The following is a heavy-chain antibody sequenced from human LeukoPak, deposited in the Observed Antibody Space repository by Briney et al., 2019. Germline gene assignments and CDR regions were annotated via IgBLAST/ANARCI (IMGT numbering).Heavy chain of an antibody. V-gene: IGHV3-53*01. CDR1: GFTVSSNY. D-gene: IGHD6-19*01. CDR2: IYSGGST. Sequence: GGSLRLSCAASGFTVSSNYMSWVRQAPGKGLEWVSVIYSGGSTYHADSVKGRFTISRDNSKNTLYLQMNSLRAEDTAEYYCAKDSNGWYQRGSNYFDYWGQGTLVTVSS. CDR3: AKDSNGWYQRGSNYFDY. J-gene: IGHJ4*02.